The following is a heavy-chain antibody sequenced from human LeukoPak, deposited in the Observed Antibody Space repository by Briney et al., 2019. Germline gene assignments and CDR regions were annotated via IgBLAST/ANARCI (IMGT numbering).Heavy chain of an antibody. CDR1: GFSFSGHW. Sequence: GGSLRLSCTASGFSFSGHWMHWARQLPGKGLVWVSCISPTGSTTSYADSVKGRFTVSRDNAKNTLYLQVNNLRAEDTAVYYCARGPNSNWSGLDFWGQGTLLTVSS. V-gene: IGHV3-74*01. J-gene: IGHJ4*02. CDR3: ARGPNSNWSGLDF. CDR2: ISPTGSTT. D-gene: IGHD6-6*01.